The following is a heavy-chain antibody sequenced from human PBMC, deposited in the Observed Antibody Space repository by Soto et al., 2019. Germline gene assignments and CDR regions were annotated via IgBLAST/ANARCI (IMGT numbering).Heavy chain of an antibody. D-gene: IGHD3-22*01. CDR1: GFTFSSYG. J-gene: IGHJ4*02. V-gene: IGHV3-33*03. CDR2: IWYDGDIK. CDR3: AKGKYFDSSAYSN. Sequence: GGSLRLSCAASGFTFSSYGLHWVRQAPGKGLEWVAVIWYDGDIKYYTDSVEGRFTTSRDNSKNTLYLQVNSLRAEDTAVYYCAKGKYFDSSAYSNWGQGTLVTVSS.